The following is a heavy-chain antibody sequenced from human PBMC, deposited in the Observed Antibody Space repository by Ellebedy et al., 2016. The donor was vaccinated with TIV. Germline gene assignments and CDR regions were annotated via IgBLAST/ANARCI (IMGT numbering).Heavy chain of an antibody. V-gene: IGHV3-48*04. CDR3: ASLLYYFDY. J-gene: IGHJ4*02. CDR1: GFTFSRNW. Sequence: GESLKISCAASGFTFSRNWMSWVRQAPGKGLEWVSYISSSGSTIYYADSVKGRFTISRDNAKNSLYLQMNSLRAEDTAVYYCASLLYYFDYWGQGTLVTVSS. CDR2: ISSSGSTI.